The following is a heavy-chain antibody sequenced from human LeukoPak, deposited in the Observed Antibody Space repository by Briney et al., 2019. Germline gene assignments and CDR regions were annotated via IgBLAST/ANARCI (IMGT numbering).Heavy chain of an antibody. J-gene: IGHJ5*02. Sequence: SETLSLTCTVSGGSISSGSYYWSWIRQPAGTGLEWIGRIYTSGSTNYNPSLKSRVTISVDTSKNQFSLKLSSVTAADTAVYYCARLPKRGLTNWFDPWGQGTLVTVSS. CDR1: GGSISSGSYY. CDR2: IYTSGST. D-gene: IGHD3-10*01. V-gene: IGHV4-61*02. CDR3: ARLPKRGLTNWFDP.